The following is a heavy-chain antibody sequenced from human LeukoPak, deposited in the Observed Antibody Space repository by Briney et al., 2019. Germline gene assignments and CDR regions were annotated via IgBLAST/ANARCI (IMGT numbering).Heavy chain of an antibody. Sequence: ASVKVSRKVSGYTLTELSMHWVRQAPGKGLEWMGGFDPEDGETIYAQKFQGRVTMTEDTSTDTAYMELSSLRSEDTAVYYCATSVRGYSYGYSLDYWGQGTLVTVSS. D-gene: IGHD5-18*01. V-gene: IGHV1-24*01. CDR3: ATSVRGYSYGYSLDY. J-gene: IGHJ4*02. CDR1: GYTLTELS. CDR2: FDPEDGET.